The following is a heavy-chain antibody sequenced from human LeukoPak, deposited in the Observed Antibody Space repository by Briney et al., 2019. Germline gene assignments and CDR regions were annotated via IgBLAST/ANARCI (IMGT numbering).Heavy chain of an antibody. J-gene: IGHJ4*02. CDR2: ISGSDRTT. D-gene: IGHD3-22*01. V-gene: IGHV3-23*01. CDR3: AKDGNYFDSSGYSIPFDY. Sequence: PGGSLRLSCAASGFTFSRFAMSWVRQAPGKGLEWVSSISGSDRTTYYADSVKGRFTISRDNSKNILYLQMNSLRADDTAVYYCAKDGNYFDSSGYSIPFDYWGQGTLVTVSS. CDR1: GFTFSRFA.